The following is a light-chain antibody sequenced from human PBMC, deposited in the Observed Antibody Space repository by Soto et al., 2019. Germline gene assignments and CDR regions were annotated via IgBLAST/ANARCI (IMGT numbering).Light chain of an antibody. CDR1: QSVSGW. CDR3: QQIYSTPPT. J-gene: IGKJ5*01. CDR2: AAS. V-gene: IGKV1-5*01. Sequence: DIQMTHSPSTLSASVGDTFTVTCRASQSVSGWLAWYQQKPGEAPKLLIYAASTLQSGVPSRFSGSGSGAEFTLTISSLKPKDFATYSCQQIYSTPPTFGQGTRLETK.